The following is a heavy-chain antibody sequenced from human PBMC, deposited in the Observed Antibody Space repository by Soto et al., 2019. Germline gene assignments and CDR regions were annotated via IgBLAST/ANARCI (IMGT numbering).Heavy chain of an antibody. CDR1: GFTFSSYA. V-gene: IGHV3-23*01. CDR2: ISGSGGST. D-gene: IGHD6-19*01. CDR3: AKRPYSSGWYNWFDP. J-gene: IGHJ5*02. Sequence: EVQLLESGGGLVQPGGSLRLSCAASGFTFSSYAMSWVRQAPGKGLEWVSAISGSGGSTYYADSVKGRFTISRDNSKHTLYLQMNSLRAEDTAVYYCAKRPYSSGWYNWFDPWGQGTLVTVSS.